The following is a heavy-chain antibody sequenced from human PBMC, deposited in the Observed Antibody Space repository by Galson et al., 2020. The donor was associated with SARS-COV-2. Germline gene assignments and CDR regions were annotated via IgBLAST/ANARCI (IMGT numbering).Heavy chain of an antibody. CDR2: NYYSGTT. D-gene: IGHD1-26*01. CDR3: ARHLRATPAFFDY. J-gene: IGHJ4*02. V-gene: IGHV4-39*01. CDR1: GGSISSSSYY. Sequence: ETSETLSLTCTVSGGSISSSSYYWGWIRQPPGKGLEWIGSNYYSGTTYYNPSLKSRVTISVDTSKNQFSLKLSSVTAADTAVYYCARHLRATPAFFDYWGQGTLVTVSS.